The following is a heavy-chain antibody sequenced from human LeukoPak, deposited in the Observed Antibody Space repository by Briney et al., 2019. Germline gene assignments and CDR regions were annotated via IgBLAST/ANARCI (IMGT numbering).Heavy chain of an antibody. CDR2: VDPEDGET. D-gene: IGHD1-7*01. V-gene: IGHV1-69-2*01. CDR3: AILRSSGTTRSG. Sequence: ASVKVSCKVSGYTFTDYYMHWVQQAPGKGLEWMGLVDPEDGETIYAEKFQGRVTITAHTSTDTAYMELSSLRSEDTAVYYCAILRSSGTTRSGWGQGTLVTVSS. CDR1: GYTFTDYY. J-gene: IGHJ4*02.